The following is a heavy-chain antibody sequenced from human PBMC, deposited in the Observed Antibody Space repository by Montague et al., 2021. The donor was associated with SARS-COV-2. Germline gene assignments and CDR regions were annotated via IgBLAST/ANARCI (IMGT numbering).Heavy chain of an antibody. J-gene: IGHJ3*02. CDR1: GFTFSKYA. D-gene: IGHD3-10*01. Sequence: SLRLSCAASGFTFSKYAMSWVRQAPGKGLEWVSAISGSGRSTYYADSVKGRFTISRDNSKNTLYLQMNSLRAEDTAVYYCAKDRLALLWFRERYDAFGIWGQWTMVTVSS. CDR3: AKDRLALLWFRERYDAFGI. V-gene: IGHV3-23*01. CDR2: ISGSGRST.